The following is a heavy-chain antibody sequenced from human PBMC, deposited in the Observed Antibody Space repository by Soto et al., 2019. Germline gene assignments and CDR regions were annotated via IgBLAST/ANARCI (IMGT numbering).Heavy chain of an antibody. Sequence: QVQLVQSGAEVKKPGSSVKVSCKASGGTFSSYAISWVRQAPGQGLEWMGGIIPIFGTANYAQKFQGRVTITADKSPSTAYMELSSLRSEDTAVYYWARDLIGGSYGSPFDPWGQGPLVTVSS. CDR1: GGTFSSYA. CDR3: ARDLIGGSYGSPFDP. J-gene: IGHJ5*02. V-gene: IGHV1-69*06. D-gene: IGHD5-18*01. CDR2: IIPIFGTA.